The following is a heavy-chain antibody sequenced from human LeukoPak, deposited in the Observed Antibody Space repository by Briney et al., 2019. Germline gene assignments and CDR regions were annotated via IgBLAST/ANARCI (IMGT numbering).Heavy chain of an antibody. CDR2: IKQDGSEK. CDR1: GFTFSSYG. Sequence: PGGSLRLSCAASGFTFSSYGMHWVRQAPGKGLEWVANIKQDGSEKYYVDSVKGRFTISRDNAKNSLYLQMNSLRAEDTAVYYCARGGYYDFWSGPMDVWGKGTTVTVSS. J-gene: IGHJ6*03. D-gene: IGHD3-3*01. CDR3: ARGGYYDFWSGPMDV. V-gene: IGHV3-7*01.